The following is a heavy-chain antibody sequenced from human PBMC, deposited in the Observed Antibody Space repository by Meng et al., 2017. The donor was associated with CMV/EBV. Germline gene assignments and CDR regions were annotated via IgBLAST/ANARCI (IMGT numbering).Heavy chain of an antibody. D-gene: IGHD2-2*01. CDR3: ARSLVVVPAVQTYYYYGMDV. V-gene: IGHV4-59*01. CDR2: IYYSVST. J-gene: IGHJ6*02. Sequence: SETLSLTCTVSGGSISSYYWSWIRQPPGKGLEWIGYIYYSVSTNYNPSLKSRVTISVDTSKNQFSLKLSSVTAADTAVYYCARSLVVVPAVQTYYYYGMDVWGQGTTVTVSS. CDR1: GGSISSYY.